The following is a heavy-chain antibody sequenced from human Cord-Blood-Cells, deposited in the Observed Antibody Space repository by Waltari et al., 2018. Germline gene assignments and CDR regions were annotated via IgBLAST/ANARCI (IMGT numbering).Heavy chain of an antibody. V-gene: IGHV4-39*01. D-gene: IGHD6-19*01. CDR2: LYYSGST. CDR1: GGSISSSSYY. Sequence: QLQLQESGPGLVKPSETLSLTCTVSGGSISSSSYYWGWIRQPPGKGLEWIGSLYYSGSTYSNPSLKSRVTISVDTSKNQFSLKLSSVTAADTAVYYCATLSSGWYYFDYWGQGTLVTVSS. J-gene: IGHJ4*02. CDR3: ATLSSGWYYFDY.